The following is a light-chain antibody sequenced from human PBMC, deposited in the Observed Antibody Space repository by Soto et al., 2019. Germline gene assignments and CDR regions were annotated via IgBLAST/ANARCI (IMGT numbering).Light chain of an antibody. CDR3: EQYDNLPFT. CDR1: QDVSNY. V-gene: IGKV1-33*01. Sequence: DIQMTQSPSSLSASVGDRVTITCQASQDVSNYLSWYQQKPGKAPKLLIYAASNLVTGVPLRFSGSGSSTHFTFTISSLQPEDIATYYWEQYDNLPFTFGGGSNVEIK. J-gene: IGKJ4*01. CDR2: AAS.